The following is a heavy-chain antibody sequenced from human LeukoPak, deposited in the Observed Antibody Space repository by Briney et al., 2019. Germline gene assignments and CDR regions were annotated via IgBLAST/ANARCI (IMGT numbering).Heavy chain of an antibody. CDR1: GFTFSSYG. V-gene: IGHV3-30*02. D-gene: IGHD1-7*01. Sequence: GGSLRLSCAASGFTFSSYGMHWVRQAPGKGLEWVGYIPKDGSNKFYADSVKGRFTISRDNSKNTLYLQMNSLRAEDTAVYYCAKWNNWNYSFDYWGQGTLVTVSS. CDR2: IPKDGSNK. CDR3: AKWNNWNYSFDY. J-gene: IGHJ4*02.